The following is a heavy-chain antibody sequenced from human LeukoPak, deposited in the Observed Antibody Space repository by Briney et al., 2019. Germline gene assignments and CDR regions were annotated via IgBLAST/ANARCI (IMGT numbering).Heavy chain of an antibody. CDR2: IYYSGST. J-gene: IGHJ6*03. CDR3: ASSPKMEWLLYYPNYYYMDV. CDR1: GGSISSSSYY. Sequence: SETLSLTCTVSGGSISSSSYYWGWIRQPPGKGLEWIGSIYYSGSTYYNPSLKSRVTISVDTSKNQFSLKLSSVTAADTAVYYCASSPKMEWLLYYPNYYYMDVWGKGTTVTVSS. D-gene: IGHD3-3*01. V-gene: IGHV4-39*07.